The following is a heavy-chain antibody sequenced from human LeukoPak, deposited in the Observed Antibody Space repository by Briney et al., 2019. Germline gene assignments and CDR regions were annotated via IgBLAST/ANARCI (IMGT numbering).Heavy chain of an antibody. D-gene: IGHD3-9*01. CDR3: ARDESYYDILTGYYNAYHFGY. Sequence: GGSLRLSCAASGFTFSTYWMHWVRQAPGKGLVWVSRINSYGNSTNYADSVKGRFTISRDNAKNTLYLQMNSLTAEDTAVYYCARDESYYDILTGYYNAYHFGYWGQGTLVTVSS. CDR2: INSYGNST. CDR1: GFTFSTYW. V-gene: IGHV3-74*01. J-gene: IGHJ4*02.